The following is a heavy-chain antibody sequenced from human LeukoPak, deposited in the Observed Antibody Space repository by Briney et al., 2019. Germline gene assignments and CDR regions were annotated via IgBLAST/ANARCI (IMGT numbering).Heavy chain of an antibody. J-gene: IGHJ4*02. V-gene: IGHV3-21*01. CDR1: GFTFSSYS. CDR2: ISSSSSYI. D-gene: IGHD1-7*01. Sequence: GGSLRLSCAASGFTFSSYSMNWVRQAPGKGLEWVSSISSSSSYIYYADSVKGRFTISRDNAKNSLYLRMNSLRAEDTAVYYCARAATGTYNFDYWGQGTLVTVSS. CDR3: ARAATGTYNFDY.